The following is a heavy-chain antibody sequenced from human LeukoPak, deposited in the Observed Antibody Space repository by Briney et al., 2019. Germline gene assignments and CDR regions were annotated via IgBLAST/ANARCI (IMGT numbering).Heavy chain of an antibody. D-gene: IGHD6-13*01. V-gene: IGHV4-61*08. CDR3: ARYRGQLGLGTNWFDP. CDR1: GGSISSGGYS. J-gene: IGHJ5*02. CDR2: IYYSGST. Sequence: SPSETLSLTCAVSGGSISSGGYSWSWIRQPPGKGLEWIGYIYYSGSTNYNPSLKSRVTISVDTSKNQFSLKLSSVTAADTAVYYCARYRGQLGLGTNWFDPWGQGTLVTVSS.